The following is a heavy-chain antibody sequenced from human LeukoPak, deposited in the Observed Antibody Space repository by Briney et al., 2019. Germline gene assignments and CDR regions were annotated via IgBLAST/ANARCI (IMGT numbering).Heavy chain of an antibody. D-gene: IGHD3-9*01. CDR1: GYTFTSYD. V-gene: IGHV1-8*01. CDR3: ARSPNILTAINDY. Sequence: ASVKVSCKASGYTFTSYDINWVRQATGQGLEWMGWMNPNSGNTVYAQKFQGRVTMTRDTSITTAYMELSSLRSEDTAVYYCARSPNILTAINDYWGQGTLVTVSS. J-gene: IGHJ4*02. CDR2: MNPNSGNT.